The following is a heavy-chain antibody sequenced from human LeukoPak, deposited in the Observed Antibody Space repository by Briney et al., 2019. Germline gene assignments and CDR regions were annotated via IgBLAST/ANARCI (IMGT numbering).Heavy chain of an antibody. CDR3: ARHLLRGQNFDY. CDR2: IKDDGSDK. Sequence: PGGSLRLSCGTSGFTLSDSWMSWFRQAPGQGLEWVASIKDDGSDKYYLDSVRGRFTISRDNAEDSLYLQPDDLRAEDTAVFYCARHLLRGQNFDYWGQGTLVTVSS. CDR1: GFTLSDSW. V-gene: IGHV3-7*01. J-gene: IGHJ4*02.